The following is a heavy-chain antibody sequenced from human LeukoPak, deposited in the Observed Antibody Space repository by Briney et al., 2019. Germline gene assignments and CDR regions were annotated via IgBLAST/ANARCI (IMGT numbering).Heavy chain of an antibody. J-gene: IGHJ4*02. Sequence: GGSLRLSCAASGFTFDDYAMHWVRQAPGKGLEWVSGISWNSGSIGYADSVKGRFTISRDNAKNSLYLQMNSLRAEDTALYYCAEGAVAGSGGYYFDYWGQGTLVTVSS. CDR3: AEGAVAGSGGYYFDY. CDR2: ISWNSGSI. V-gene: IGHV3-9*01. CDR1: GFTFDDYA. D-gene: IGHD6-19*01.